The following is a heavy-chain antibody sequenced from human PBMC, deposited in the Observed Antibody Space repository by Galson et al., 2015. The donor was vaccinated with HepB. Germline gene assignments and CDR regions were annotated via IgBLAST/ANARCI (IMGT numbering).Heavy chain of an antibody. CDR1: GFTLSNYW. J-gene: IGHJ1*01. CDR3: AQDFGNHVF. D-gene: IGHD2/OR15-2a*01. Sequence: SLRLSCAASGFTLSNYWMTWVRQAPGKGLEWVANIKQDGSQKYYVDSVKGRFTISRDNAKNSLYLQMSSLRADDTAVYYCAQDFGNHVFWGQGTLVTVSS. CDR2: IKQDGSQK. V-gene: IGHV3-7*03.